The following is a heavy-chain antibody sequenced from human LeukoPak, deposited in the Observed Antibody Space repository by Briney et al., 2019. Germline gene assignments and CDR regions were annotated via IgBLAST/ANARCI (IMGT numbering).Heavy chain of an antibody. CDR3: ARISRYDFWSGYYTRGNYFDY. CDR1: GGSISSYY. Sequence: SETLSLTCTVSGGSISSYYWSWIRQPAGKGLEWIGRIYTSGSTNYNPSLKSRVTMSVDTSKNQFSLKLSSVTAADTAVYYCARISRYDFWSGYYTRGNYFDYWGQGTLVTVSS. D-gene: IGHD3-3*01. CDR2: IYTSGST. V-gene: IGHV4-4*07. J-gene: IGHJ4*02.